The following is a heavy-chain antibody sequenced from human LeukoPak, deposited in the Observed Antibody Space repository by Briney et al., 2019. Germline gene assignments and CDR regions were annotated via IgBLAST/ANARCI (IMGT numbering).Heavy chain of an antibody. V-gene: IGHV3-23*01. Sequence: PGGSLRLSCAASGFIFSSYAMTWVRQAPGKGLEWVSGISDDGDSTYYTDSVKGRFSISRDNSKNTQYLQMNRLRVEDTAVYYCAKTKLTSYIFDNWGQGALVTVSS. CDR1: GFIFSSYA. D-gene: IGHD1-26*01. CDR3: AKTKLTSYIFDN. CDR2: ISDDGDST. J-gene: IGHJ4*02.